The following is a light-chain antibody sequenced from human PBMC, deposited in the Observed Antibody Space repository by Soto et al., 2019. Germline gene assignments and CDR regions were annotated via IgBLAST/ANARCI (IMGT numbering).Light chain of an antibody. CDR1: QSVSSN. Sequence: IVLTQSPATLSVSPGGRATLSCRASQSVSSNFAWYQQKPGQAPRLLIYDASTRATGIPARFSGSGSGTEFTLTISSLQSEDFAVYYCQQYKKWPRTFGHGTKV. J-gene: IGKJ1*01. CDR3: QQYKKWPRT. V-gene: IGKV3-15*01. CDR2: DAS.